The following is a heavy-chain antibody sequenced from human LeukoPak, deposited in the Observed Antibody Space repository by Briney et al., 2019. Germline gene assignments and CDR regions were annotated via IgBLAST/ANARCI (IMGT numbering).Heavy chain of an antibody. CDR1: GFTFSSYA. CDR2: ISGSGGST. V-gene: IGHV3-23*01. J-gene: IGHJ4*02. Sequence: GGSLRLSCAASGFTFSSYAMGWVRQAPGKGLEWVSAISGSGGSTYYADSVKGRFTISRDNSKNTLYLQMNSLRAEDTAVYYCAKSQGYMVRGDLSFWGQGTLVTVPS. CDR3: AKSQGYMVRGDLSF. D-gene: IGHD3-10*01.